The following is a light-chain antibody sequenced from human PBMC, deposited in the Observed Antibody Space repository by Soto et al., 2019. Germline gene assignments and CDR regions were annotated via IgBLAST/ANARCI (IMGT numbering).Light chain of an antibody. CDR1: QIINTW. CDR3: QQYETYSGT. J-gene: IGKJ3*01. CDR2: RAS. V-gene: IGKV1-5*03. Sequence: IQMTQSPSTLSASVGDRVTITCRASQIINTWLAWYQQKPGKAPKLLIYRASNLVSGVPSRFSGSGSGTEFTLTISSLQPDDFSIYYCQQYETYSGTFGPGNKVDL.